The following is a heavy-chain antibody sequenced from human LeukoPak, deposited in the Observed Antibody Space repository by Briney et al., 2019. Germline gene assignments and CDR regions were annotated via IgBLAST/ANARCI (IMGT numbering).Heavy chain of an antibody. CDR1: GYTFTGYY. Sequence: ASVKVSCKASGYTFTGYYMHWVRQAPGQGLEWMGWINPNSGGTNYAQKFQGRVTMTRDTSISTAYMELSRLRSDDTAVYYCASRYCSGGSCYSKGAFDIWGQGTMVTVS. CDR2: INPNSGGT. V-gene: IGHV1-2*02. J-gene: IGHJ3*02. CDR3: ASRYCSGGSCYSKGAFDI. D-gene: IGHD2-15*01.